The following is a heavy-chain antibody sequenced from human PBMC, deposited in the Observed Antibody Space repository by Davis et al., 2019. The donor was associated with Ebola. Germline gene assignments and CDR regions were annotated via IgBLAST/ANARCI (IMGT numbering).Heavy chain of an antibody. CDR1: GYTFTAHY. Sequence: ASVKVSCKTSGYTFTAHYLHWVRQAPGQGLEWMGWINPNTDDRGYVQKFQDRVTMTRDTSINTVYMQLSGVTSDDTAVYFCARESGYCSSTSCSKQSFDYWGQGTLVTVSS. CDR3: ARESGYCSSTSCSKQSFDY. J-gene: IGHJ4*02. D-gene: IGHD2-2*01. V-gene: IGHV1-2*02. CDR2: INPNTDDR.